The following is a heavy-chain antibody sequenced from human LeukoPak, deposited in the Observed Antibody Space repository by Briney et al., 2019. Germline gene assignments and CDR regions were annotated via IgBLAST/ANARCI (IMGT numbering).Heavy chain of an antibody. D-gene: IGHD2-21*02. V-gene: IGHV4-59*01. J-gene: IGHJ4*02. CDR3: ARYVVVTAYFDY. Sequence: SETLSLTCTVSGGSISSYYWSWIRQPPGKGLEWIGYIYYSGSTNYNPSLKSRVTISVDTSKNQFSLKLSSATAADTAVYYCARYVVVTAYFDYWGQGTLVTVSS. CDR2: IYYSGST. CDR1: GGSISSYY.